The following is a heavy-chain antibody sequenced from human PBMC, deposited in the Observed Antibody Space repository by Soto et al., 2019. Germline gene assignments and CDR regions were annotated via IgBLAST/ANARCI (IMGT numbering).Heavy chain of an antibody. J-gene: IGHJ4*02. V-gene: IGHV3-9*01. CDR2: INWNSGII. CDR1: GFTFDDYA. CDR3: AKRDVVVLPAAAIDY. D-gene: IGHD2-2*01. Sequence: EVQLVESGGGLVQPGRSLRLSCAASGFTFDDYAMHWVRQVPGKGLEWVSGINWNSGIIQYADSVKGRFTISRDNAKNSLYLQMNSLRPEDTALYYCAKRDVVVLPAAAIDYWGLGTLVTVSS.